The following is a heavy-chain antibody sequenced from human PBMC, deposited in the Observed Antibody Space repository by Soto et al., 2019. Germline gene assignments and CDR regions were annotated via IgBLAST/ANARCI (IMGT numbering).Heavy chain of an antibody. V-gene: IGHV1-2*02. D-gene: IGHD3-3*01. Sequence: ASLKVSCKASGYAFSGYYMHWVRQAPGQGLEWMGWINPNSGGTNYAQKFQGRVTMTRDTSISTAYMELSRLRSDDTAVYYCARVPPYYDFWSGPPEGMDVWGQGTTVTVSS. CDR2: INPNSGGT. CDR3: ARVPPYYDFWSGPPEGMDV. J-gene: IGHJ6*02. CDR1: GYAFSGYY.